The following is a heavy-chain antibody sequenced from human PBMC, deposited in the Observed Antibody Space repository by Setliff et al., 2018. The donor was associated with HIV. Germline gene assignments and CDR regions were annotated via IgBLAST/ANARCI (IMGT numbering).Heavy chain of an antibody. CDR3: ARDSEHPTGYFDS. CDR1: DDSITTHY. D-gene: IGHD1-1*01. Sequence: SETLSLTCTISDDSITTHYWSWIRQPPGKGLEWIGYIYSGGSSNYNPSLKSRSSVSMDMSRKQFSLKLTSVTAADTAIYYCARDSEHPTGYFDSWGRGILVTVSS. J-gene: IGHJ4*02. CDR2: IYSGGSS. V-gene: IGHV4-59*11.